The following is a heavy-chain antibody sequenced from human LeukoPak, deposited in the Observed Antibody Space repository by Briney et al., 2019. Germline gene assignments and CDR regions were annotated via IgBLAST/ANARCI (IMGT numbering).Heavy chain of an antibody. J-gene: IGHJ6*02. D-gene: IGHD5-18*01. V-gene: IGHV1-2*02. CDR2: INPNSGGT. CDR1: GYTFTGYY. CDR3: ARDGDTYGYYYYGLDV. Sequence: ASVKVSCKASGYTFTGYYMHWVQQAPGQGLEWMGWINPNSGGTKYAQTFKGRVTMTRDTSISTAYMELSSLRSDDTAVYYCARDGDTYGYYYYGLDVWGQGTTVTVSS.